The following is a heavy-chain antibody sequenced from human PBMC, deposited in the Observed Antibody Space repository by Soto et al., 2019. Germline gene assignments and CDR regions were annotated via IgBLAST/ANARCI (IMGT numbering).Heavy chain of an antibody. CDR2: VLYDGRNK. V-gene: IGHV3-30*18. D-gene: IGHD3-22*01. CDR3: AKAGYYDSSGYYELDY. J-gene: IGHJ4*02. Sequence: GGSLRLSCAASGFTFSSYGMHWVRQAPGKGLEWVAVVLYDGRNKYYADSVKGRFTISRDNSKNTVYLQMNSLRAEDTAVYYCAKAGYYDSSGYYELDYWGQGPLVTVSS. CDR1: GFTFSSYG.